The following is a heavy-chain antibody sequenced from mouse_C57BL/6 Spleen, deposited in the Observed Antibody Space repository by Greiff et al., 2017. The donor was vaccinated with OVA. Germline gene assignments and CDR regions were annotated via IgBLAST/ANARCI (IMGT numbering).Heavy chain of an antibody. J-gene: IGHJ1*03. Sequence: VQLQQSGPELVKPGASVKMSCKASGYTFTDYNMHWVKQSHGKSLEWIGYINPNNGGTSYNQKFKGKATLTVNKSSSTAYMELRSLTSEDSAVYYCARDNFYYGSSYGYFDVWGTGTTVTVSS. CDR1: GYTFTDYN. CDR3: ARDNFYYGSSYGYFDV. CDR2: INPNNGGT. D-gene: IGHD1-1*01. V-gene: IGHV1-22*01.